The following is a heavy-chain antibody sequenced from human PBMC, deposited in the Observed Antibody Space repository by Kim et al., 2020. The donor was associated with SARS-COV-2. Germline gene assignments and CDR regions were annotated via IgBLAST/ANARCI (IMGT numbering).Heavy chain of an antibody. J-gene: IGHJ6*02. D-gene: IGHD6-13*01. CDR3: ARRIAAAGTDNYYYGMDV. CDR2: ISSNGGST. V-gene: IGHV3-64*01. Sequence: GGSLRLSCAASGFTFSSYAMHWVRQAPGKGLEYVSAISSNGGSTYYANSVKGRFTISRDNSKNTLYLQMGSLRAEDMAVYYCARRIAAAGTDNYYYGMDVWGQGTTVPVSS. CDR1: GFTFSSYA.